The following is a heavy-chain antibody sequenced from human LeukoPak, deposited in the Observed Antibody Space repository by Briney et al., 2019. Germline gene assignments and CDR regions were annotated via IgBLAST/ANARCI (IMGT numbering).Heavy chain of an antibody. CDR1: GFTVNNVY. D-gene: IGHD3-22*01. V-gene: IGHV3-53*01. J-gene: IGHJ3*02. Sequence: GGSLTLSCAASGFTVNNVYMAWVRPAPGKGLEWVSVIHSDGSTFYADSVKGRFSISSDSSKNTLYLQLTSLRAEDTALYYCVRDRYFYDSSGYYDAFDTWGEGTMVSVS. CDR3: VRDRYFYDSSGYYDAFDT. CDR2: IHSDGST.